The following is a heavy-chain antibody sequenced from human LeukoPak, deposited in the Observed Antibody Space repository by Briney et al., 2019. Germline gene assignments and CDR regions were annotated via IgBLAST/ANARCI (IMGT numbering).Heavy chain of an antibody. J-gene: IGHJ4*02. CDR3: ARLGCSGGSCYDEY. V-gene: IGHV4-59*08. D-gene: IGHD2-15*01. Sequence: SETLSLTCTVSGGSISSYYWSWIRQPPGKGLEWIGYIYYSGSTNYNPSLKSRVTISVDTSKNQFSLRPSSVTAADTAVYYCARLGCSGGSCYDEYWGQGTLVTVSS. CDR2: IYYSGST. CDR1: GGSISSYY.